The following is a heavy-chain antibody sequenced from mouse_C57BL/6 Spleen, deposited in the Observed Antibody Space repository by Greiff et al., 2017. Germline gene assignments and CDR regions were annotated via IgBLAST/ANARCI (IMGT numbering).Heavy chain of an antibody. Sequence: QVQLQQPGTELVKPGASVKLSCKASGYTFTSYWMHWVKQRPGQGLEWIGNINPSNGGTNYNEKFKSKTTLTVDKSSSTAYMQLSSLTSEDSAVYYWARSDRRSPDWYFDVWGTGTTVTVSS. CDR1: GYTFTSYW. J-gene: IGHJ1*03. D-gene: IGHD1-1*01. CDR3: ARSDRRSPDWYFDV. V-gene: IGHV1-53*01. CDR2: INPSNGGT.